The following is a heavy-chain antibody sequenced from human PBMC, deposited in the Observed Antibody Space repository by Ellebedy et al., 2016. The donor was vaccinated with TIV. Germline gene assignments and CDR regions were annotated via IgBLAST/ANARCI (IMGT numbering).Heavy chain of an antibody. CDR2: IYISGNT. D-gene: IGHD3-10*01. CDR3: ARVVPLGFGELFNV. V-gene: IGHV4-4*07. Sequence: MPSETLSLTCSVSGGSITSFYWSWIRQPAGKGLEWMGRIYISGNTIYNPSLKSRVTMSLDTSKNQFSLKLRSVTAADTAVYYCARVVPLGFGELFNVWGQGTTVTVSS. CDR1: GGSITSFY. J-gene: IGHJ6*02.